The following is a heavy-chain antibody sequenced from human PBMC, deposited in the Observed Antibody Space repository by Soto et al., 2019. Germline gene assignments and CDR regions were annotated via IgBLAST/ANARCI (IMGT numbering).Heavy chain of an antibody. V-gene: IGHV4-31*03. CDR3: SRGILV. Sequence: QVQLQESGPGLVKPSQTLSLTCTVSGGSMNSGGYCWNWIRQHPGEGLEWIGCISYGGTTSYNPSLKRRFTVSVDTSTNQFSLKLSSVTAADTAVYYCSRGILVWGQGTLITVSS. CDR1: GGSMNSGGYC. CDR2: ISYGGTT. J-gene: IGHJ4*02. D-gene: IGHD2-15*01.